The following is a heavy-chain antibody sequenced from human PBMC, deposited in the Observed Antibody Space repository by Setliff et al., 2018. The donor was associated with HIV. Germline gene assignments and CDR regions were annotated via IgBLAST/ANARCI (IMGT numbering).Heavy chain of an antibody. V-gene: IGHV3-23*01. J-gene: IGHJ4*02. CDR3: ARDRGSTSSLSLLPDY. D-gene: IGHD2-2*01. CDR1: GFSFTNYG. CDR2: IRDSGVSV. Sequence: GGSLRLSCAASGFSFTNYGMTWVRQAPGKGLEWVSGIRDSGVSVYYADSVMGRFTISRDNSKNTLYLQMDSLRDEDTAVYYCARDRGSTSSLSLLPDYWGQGTLVTVSS.